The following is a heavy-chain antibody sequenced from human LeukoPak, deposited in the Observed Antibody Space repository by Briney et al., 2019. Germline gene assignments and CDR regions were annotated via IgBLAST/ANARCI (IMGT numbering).Heavy chain of an antibody. CDR1: GGSFSGYY. Sequence: PSETLSLTCAVYGGSFSGYYWSWIRQPPGKGLEWIGEINHSGSTNYNPSLKSRVTISVDTSKNQFSLKLSSVTAADTAVYHCARWEESDAFDIWGQGTMVTVSS. CDR2: INHSGST. J-gene: IGHJ3*02. V-gene: IGHV4-34*01. D-gene: IGHD1-26*01. CDR3: ARWEESDAFDI.